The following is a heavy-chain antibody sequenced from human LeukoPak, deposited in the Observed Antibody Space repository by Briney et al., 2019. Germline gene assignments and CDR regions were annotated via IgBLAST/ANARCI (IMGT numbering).Heavy chain of an antibody. CDR1: GGSISSYY. CDR2: IYTSGST. Sequence: SETLSLTYTVSGGSISSYYWSWIRQPAGKGLEWIGRIYTSGSTNYNPSLKSRVTMSVDTSKNQFSLKLSSVTAADTAVYYCATHPYCSSTSCFDYWGQGTLVTVSS. J-gene: IGHJ4*02. CDR3: ATHPYCSSTSCFDY. V-gene: IGHV4-4*07. D-gene: IGHD2-2*01.